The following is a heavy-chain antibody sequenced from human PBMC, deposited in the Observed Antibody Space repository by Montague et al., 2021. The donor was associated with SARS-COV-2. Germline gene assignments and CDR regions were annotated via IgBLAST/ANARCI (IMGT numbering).Heavy chain of an antibody. Sequence: CAISGDSVSMYSASWAGLRHSPLRALEALGWSYFWSKWKYDYAVSVKSRMTISPDTSKNQFSLQLSSVTPEDRAVYYCARDPRYSLSWSFDYWGQGTLVTVSS. V-gene: IGHV6-1*01. D-gene: IGHD6-13*01. J-gene: IGHJ4*02. CDR2: SYFWSKWKY. CDR1: GDSVSMYSAS. CDR3: ARDPRYSLSWSFDY.